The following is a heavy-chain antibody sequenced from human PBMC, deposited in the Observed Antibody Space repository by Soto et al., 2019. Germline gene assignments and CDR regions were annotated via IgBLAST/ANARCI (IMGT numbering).Heavy chain of an antibody. V-gene: IGHV1-8*01. CDR3: AREHSSSWRFDY. CDR1: GYTFTSYD. J-gene: IGHJ4*02. D-gene: IGHD6-13*01. CDR2: MNPNSGNT. Sequence: QVKLVQSGAEVKKPGASVKVSCKASGYTFTSYDINWVRQATGQGLEWMGWMNPNSGNTGYAQKFQGRVTMTRNTSISTAYMELSSLRSEDTAVYYGAREHSSSWRFDYWGQGTLVTVSS.